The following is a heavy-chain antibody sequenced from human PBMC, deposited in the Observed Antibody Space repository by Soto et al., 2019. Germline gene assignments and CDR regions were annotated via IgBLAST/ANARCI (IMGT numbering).Heavy chain of an antibody. CDR2: ISYDGSKT. J-gene: IGHJ4*02. D-gene: IGHD4-4*01. CDR1: AFTFRSYT. V-gene: IGHV3-30*04. Sequence: PAGSLRLSCAASAFTFRSYTMHWVRQAPRKGLEWVATISYDGSKTNYADSVRGRFTISRDNSKSTLFLQMDSLRPEDTAVYSCARDRDSSYFPPPYYFDSWGQGTLVTVSS. CDR3: ARDRDSSYFPPPYYFDS.